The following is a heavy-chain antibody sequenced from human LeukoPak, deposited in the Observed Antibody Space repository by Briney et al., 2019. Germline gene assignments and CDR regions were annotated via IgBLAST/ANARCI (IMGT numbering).Heavy chain of an antibody. CDR1: GFTFDDYA. CDR2: ISWNSGSI. J-gene: IGHJ3*02. CDR3: AKAHYGDSHDAFDI. Sequence: PGRSLRLSCAASGFTFDDYAMHWVRQAPGKGLEWVSGISWNSGSIGYADSVKGRFTISRDNAKNSLYLQMNSLRAEDTALYYRAKAHYGDSHDAFDIWGQGTMVTVSS. V-gene: IGHV3-9*01. D-gene: IGHD4-17*01.